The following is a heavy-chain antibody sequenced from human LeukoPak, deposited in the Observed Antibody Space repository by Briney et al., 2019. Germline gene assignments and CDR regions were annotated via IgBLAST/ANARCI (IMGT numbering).Heavy chain of an antibody. V-gene: IGHV4-4*07. Sequence: SETLSLTCTVSGGSISSYYWSWIRQPAGKGLEWIGRIYTSGSTYYNPSLKSRVTISVDTSKNQFSLKLSSVTAADTAVYYCARASRYYDSSGCPDYWGQGTLVTVSS. D-gene: IGHD3-22*01. CDR2: IYTSGST. CDR1: GGSISSYY. J-gene: IGHJ4*02. CDR3: ARASRYYDSSGCPDY.